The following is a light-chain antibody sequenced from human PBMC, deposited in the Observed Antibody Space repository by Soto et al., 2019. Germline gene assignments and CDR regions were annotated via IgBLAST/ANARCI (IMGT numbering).Light chain of an antibody. Sequence: EIVLTQSPSTLSVSPGERFTLSCISIKSVSSYLAWYQQKPGQAPRLLIYGASSRATGIPDRFSGSGSGTDFTLTISRLEPEDFAVYYCQQYGSSPRTFGQGTKVDIK. CDR2: GAS. CDR1: KSVSSY. CDR3: QQYGSSPRT. J-gene: IGKJ1*01. V-gene: IGKV3-20*01.